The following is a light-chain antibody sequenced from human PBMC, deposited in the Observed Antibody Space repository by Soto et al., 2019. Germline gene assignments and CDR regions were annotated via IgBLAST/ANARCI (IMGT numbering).Light chain of an antibody. V-gene: IGKV3-20*01. Sequence: IVLTQSPGTLSLSPGDRATLSCRASQSVSSSYLAWYQQKPGQAPRLLIYGASSRATGIPDRFSGSGSGTDFTLTISRLEPEDFAVYYCQQYGNSPPTFGQGTKVDI. J-gene: IGKJ1*01. CDR3: QQYGNSPPT. CDR1: QSVSSSY. CDR2: GAS.